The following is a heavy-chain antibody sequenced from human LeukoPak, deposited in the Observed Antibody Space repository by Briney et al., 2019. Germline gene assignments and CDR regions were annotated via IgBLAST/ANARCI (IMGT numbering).Heavy chain of an antibody. CDR2: ISGSGGNT. Sequence: GGSLRLSCAASGFTFSSYAMHWVRQAPGKGPEWVSTISGSGGNTYYTDSVKGRFTISRDNSKNTLYLQMNSLRAEDTAVYYCAKEDYCSGGSCYWLAFDFWGQGTMVTVSS. V-gene: IGHV3-23*01. CDR1: GFTFSSYA. CDR3: AKEDYCSGGSCYWLAFDF. J-gene: IGHJ3*01. D-gene: IGHD2-15*01.